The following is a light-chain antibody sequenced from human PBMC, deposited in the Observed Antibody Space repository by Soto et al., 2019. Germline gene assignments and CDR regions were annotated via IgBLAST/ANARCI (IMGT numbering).Light chain of an antibody. Sequence: EIVLTQSPGTLSLSPGERATLSCRASQSVSSSFLTWYQQKPGQAPRLLIYGVFSRATGIPDRFSGSGSGTDFTLTISRLEPEDSAIYYCQQYNNWPAITFGQGTRLEIK. V-gene: IGKV3-20*01. CDR2: GVF. CDR1: QSVSSSF. J-gene: IGKJ5*01. CDR3: QQYNNWPAIT.